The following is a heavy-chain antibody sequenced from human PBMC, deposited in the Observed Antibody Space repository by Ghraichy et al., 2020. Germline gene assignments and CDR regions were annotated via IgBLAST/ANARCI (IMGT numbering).Heavy chain of an antibody. J-gene: IGHJ4*02. D-gene: IGHD2-2*01. CDR1: GFTFSDYY. CDR2: ISSSGSTI. Sequence: LSLTCAASGFTFSDYYMSWIRQAPGKGLEWVSYISSSGSTIYYADSVKGRFTISRDNAKNSLYLQMNSLRAEDTAVYYCARALGYCSSTSCYYFDYWGQGTLVTVSS. CDR3: ARALGYCSSTSCYYFDY. V-gene: IGHV3-11*01.